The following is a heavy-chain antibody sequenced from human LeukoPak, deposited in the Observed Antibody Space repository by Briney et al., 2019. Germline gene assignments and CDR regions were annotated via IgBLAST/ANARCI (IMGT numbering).Heavy chain of an antibody. J-gene: IGHJ6*03. CDR3: ARDLQYCSSTSCYIGYMDV. V-gene: IGHV1-69*13. CDR2: IIPIFGTA. Sequence: SVKVSCKASGGTFSSYAISWVRQAPGQGLEWMGGIIPIFGTANYAQKFQGRVTITADESTSTAYMELSSLRSEDTAVYYCARDLQYCSSTSCYIGYMDVWGKGTTVTISS. CDR1: GGTFSSYA. D-gene: IGHD2-2*02.